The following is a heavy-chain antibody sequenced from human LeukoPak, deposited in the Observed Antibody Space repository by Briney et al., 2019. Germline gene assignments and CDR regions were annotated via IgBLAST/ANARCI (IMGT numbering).Heavy chain of an antibody. CDR2: LSYSGNT. D-gene: IGHD6-13*01. V-gene: IGHV4-59*08. Sequence: KPSETLSLTCTVSGGSISSYYWSWIRQPPGKGLEWIGYLSYSGNTNYNPSLKSRVTISVDTSKNQFSLKLTSVTAADTAVYYCARQGGYIAPLALWGQGTLVTVSA. CDR3: ARQGGYIAPLAL. CDR1: GGSISSYY. J-gene: IGHJ4*02.